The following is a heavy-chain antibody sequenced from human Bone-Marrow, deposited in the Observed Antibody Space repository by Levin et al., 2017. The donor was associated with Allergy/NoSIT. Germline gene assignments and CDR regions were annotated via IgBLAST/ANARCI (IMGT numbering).Heavy chain of an antibody. CDR3: ARGGGSPTQLTLDY. CDR2: VNPDTGGS. V-gene: IGHV1-2*06. Sequence: VASVKVSCRPSGYTFRDAYIHWVRQAPGQGLEWMGRVNPDTGGSSSAEKFQGRVTLTRDTSTSTVYMELSRLASDDTAMYYCARGGGSPTQLTLDYWGQGTLVTVSS. D-gene: IGHD2-2*01. J-gene: IGHJ4*02. CDR1: GYTFRDAY.